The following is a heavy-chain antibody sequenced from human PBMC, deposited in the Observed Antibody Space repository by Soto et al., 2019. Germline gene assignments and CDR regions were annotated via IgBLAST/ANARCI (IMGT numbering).Heavy chain of an antibody. D-gene: IGHD6-13*01. J-gene: IGHJ1*01. CDR2: ISGSGGST. V-gene: IGHV3-23*01. Sequence: PGGSLRLSCAASGFTFSSCAMSWVRQAPGKGLEWVSAISGSGGSTYYADSVKGRFTISRDNSKNTLYLQMNSLRAEDTAVYYCAKDSRIAAAGPPEYFQHWGQGTLVTVSS. CDR1: GFTFSSCA. CDR3: AKDSRIAAAGPPEYFQH.